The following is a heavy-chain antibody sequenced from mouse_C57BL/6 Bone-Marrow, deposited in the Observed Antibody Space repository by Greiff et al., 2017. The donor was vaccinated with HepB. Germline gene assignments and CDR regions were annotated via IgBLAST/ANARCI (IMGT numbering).Heavy chain of an antibody. CDR1: GYTFTSYW. D-gene: IGHD1-1*01. CDR2: IYPGSGNT. J-gene: IGHJ1*03. V-gene: IGHV1-55*01. CDR3: ASPGSSYHWYFDV. Sequence: QVQLKQPGAELVKPGASVKMSCKASGYTFTSYWITWVKQRPGQGLEWIGDIYPGSGNTNYNEKFKSKATLTVDTSSSTAYMQLSSLTSEDSAVYYCASPGSSYHWYFDVWGTGTTVTVSS.